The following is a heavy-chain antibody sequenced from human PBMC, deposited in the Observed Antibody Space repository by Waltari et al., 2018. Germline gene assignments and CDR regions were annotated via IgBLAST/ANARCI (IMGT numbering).Heavy chain of an antibody. Sequence: QVQLVQSGSELKKPGASVKVSCKASGYTFPTSAINWLRQAPGQGLELMGWINTNTGNPTYVQGFTGRFVFSLDTSVSTAYLQINSLKADDTAVYYCAREVVPAATIVVNWFDPWGQGTLVTVSS. CDR2: INTNTGNP. CDR1: GYTFPTSA. D-gene: IGHD2-2*01. J-gene: IGHJ5*02. V-gene: IGHV7-4-1*02. CDR3: AREVVPAATIVVNWFDP.